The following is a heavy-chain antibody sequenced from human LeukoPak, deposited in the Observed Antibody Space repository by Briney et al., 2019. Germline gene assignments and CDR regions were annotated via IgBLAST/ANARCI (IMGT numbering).Heavy chain of an antibody. CDR1: GFTFSSYS. CDR2: ISSSSSYI. V-gene: IGHV3-21*01. D-gene: IGHD6-19*01. J-gene: IGHJ4*02. CDR3: ARDSSGWYSFDY. Sequence: GGSLRLSCAAPGFTFSSYSMNWVRQAPGKGLEWVSSISSSSSYIYYADSVKGRFTISRDNAKNSLYLQMNSLRAEDTAVYYCARDSSGWYSFDYWGQGTLVTVSS.